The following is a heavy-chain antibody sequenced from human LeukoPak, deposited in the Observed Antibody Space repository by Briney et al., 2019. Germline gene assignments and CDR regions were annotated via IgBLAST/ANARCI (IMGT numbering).Heavy chain of an antibody. CDR1: GFSLSNYA. J-gene: IGHJ3*02. D-gene: IGHD4-17*01. CDR2: ISDSGGST. Sequence: GGSLRLSCAASGFSLSNYAMTWVRQAPGKGLEWVSSISDSGGSTYSTDSVKGRFTISRDNSKNTLYLQMNSLRAEDTAVYYCAKDRAVRGTVTRAFDIWGQGTMVTVSS. CDR3: AKDRAVRGTVTRAFDI. V-gene: IGHV3-23*01.